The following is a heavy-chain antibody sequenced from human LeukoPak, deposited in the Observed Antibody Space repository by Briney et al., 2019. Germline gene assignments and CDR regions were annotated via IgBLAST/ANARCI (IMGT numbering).Heavy chain of an antibody. V-gene: IGHV3-53*01. CDR2: TYSGYRA. J-gene: IGHJ6*03. CDR3: ARGAYSPNPPYYYCFMGV. CDR1: GFIVSSTY. Sequence: QPGGSLRLSCAASGFIVSSTYMSWARQAPGKGLEGVSLTYSGYRATYADSVKGRFTVSSNNLQNAVYLQMNSLRAEDTAVYYCARGAYSPNPPYYYCFMGVWGKGTTVTVSS. D-gene: IGHD4-11*01.